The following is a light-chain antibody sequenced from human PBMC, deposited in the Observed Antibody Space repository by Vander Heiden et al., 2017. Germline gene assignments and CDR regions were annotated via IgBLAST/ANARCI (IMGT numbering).Light chain of an antibody. V-gene: IGKV1-5*03. CDR1: QSISSW. J-gene: IGKJ2*01. CDR3: QQDNSYPYT. Sequence: DIQMTQSPSTLSAFVGDRVTITCRASQSISSWLAWYQQTPGKAPKLLIFKASSLQSGVPSRFSGSGSGTDFTLTISSLQPDDFATYYCQQDNSYPYTFGQGTKLEI. CDR2: KAS.